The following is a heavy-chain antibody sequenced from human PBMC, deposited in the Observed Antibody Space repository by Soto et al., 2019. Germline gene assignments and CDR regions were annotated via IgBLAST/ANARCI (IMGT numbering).Heavy chain of an antibody. CDR2: IKSKTDGGTT. Sequence: EVQLVESGGGLVKPGGSLRLSCAASGFTFSNAWMNWVRQAPGKGLEWVGRIKSKTDGGTTDYAAPVKGRFTISRDDSKNTLYLQMNSLKTEDTAVYYCTTDRIFVGDSVGGSPLNDYWGQGTLVTVSS. CDR3: TTDRIFVGDSVGGSPLNDY. V-gene: IGHV3-15*07. J-gene: IGHJ4*02. D-gene: IGHD3-16*01. CDR1: GFTFSNAW.